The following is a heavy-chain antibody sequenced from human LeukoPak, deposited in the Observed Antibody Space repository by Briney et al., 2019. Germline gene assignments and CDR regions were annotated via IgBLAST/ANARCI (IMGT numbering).Heavy chain of an antibody. CDR3: AKGPTIPPYYPSGSYYETKAQFDV. D-gene: IGHD3-10*01. J-gene: IGHJ4*02. Sequence: GASVKVSCKASGYTFTSNALGWVRQAPGQGLEWMGWINTNTGNPTYAQGFTGRFVFSLDTSDNTAYLQISSLQAEDTAVYYCAKGPTIPPYYPSGSYYETKAQFDVWGQGTLVTVSS. CDR2: INTNTGNP. V-gene: IGHV7-4-1*02. CDR1: GYTFTSNA.